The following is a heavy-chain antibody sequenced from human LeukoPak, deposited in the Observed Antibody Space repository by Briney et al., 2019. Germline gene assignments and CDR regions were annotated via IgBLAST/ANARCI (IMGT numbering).Heavy chain of an antibody. J-gene: IGHJ6*04. CDR3: ARDLERIANWDYYYYYGMDV. CDR2: IIPIFGTA. CDR1: GGTFIIYA. Sequence: ASVRVSCKASGGTFIIYAISWVRQAPGQGRERMGGIIPIFGTANYAQKFQGRVTITADKPTSTAYMELSSLRSEDTAVYYCARDLERIANWDYYYYYGMDVWGKGTTVTVSS. D-gene: IGHD7-27*01. V-gene: IGHV1-69*06.